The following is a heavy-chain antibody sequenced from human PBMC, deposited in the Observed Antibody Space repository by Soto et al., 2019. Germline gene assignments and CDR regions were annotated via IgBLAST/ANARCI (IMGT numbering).Heavy chain of an antibody. D-gene: IGHD6-13*01. V-gene: IGHV1-69*13. Sequence: SVKVSCKASGGTFSSYAISWVLQAPGQGLEWMGGIIPIFGTANYAQKFQGRVTITADESTSTAYMGLSSLRSEDTAVYYCASSGYSSSWYVRDWFDPWGQGTLVTVSS. CDR2: IIPIFGTA. J-gene: IGHJ5*02. CDR3: ASSGYSSSWYVRDWFDP. CDR1: GGTFSSYA.